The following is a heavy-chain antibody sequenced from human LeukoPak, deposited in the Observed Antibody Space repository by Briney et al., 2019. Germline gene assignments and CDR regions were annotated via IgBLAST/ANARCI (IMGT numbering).Heavy chain of an antibody. CDR1: GGTFSSYA. D-gene: IGHD2-2*01. Sequence: SVKVSCKASGGTFSSYAISWVRQAPGQGLEWTGRIIPIFGTANYAQKFQGRVTITTDESTSTAYMELSSLRSEDTAVYYCASATGYCSSTSCYDEFWQQLGTSYFDYWGQGTLVTVSS. J-gene: IGHJ4*02. CDR2: IIPIFGTA. CDR3: ASATGYCSSTSCYDEFWQQLGTSYFDY. V-gene: IGHV1-69*05.